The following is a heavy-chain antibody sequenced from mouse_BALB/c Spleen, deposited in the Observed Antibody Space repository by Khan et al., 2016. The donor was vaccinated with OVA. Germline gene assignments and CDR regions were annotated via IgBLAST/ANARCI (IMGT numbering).Heavy chain of an antibody. CDR3: ARSTYRYAFVY. CDR2: IIYTGYT. Sequence: EVQLQESGPSLVKPSQTLSLTCSVTGDSITSGYWNWIRKFPENKLEYMGYIIYTGYTYYNPSLHSRISITRHTSKNQYYLQLNSVTDEDTSTYYGARSTYRYAFVYWGQGTLVTVSA. J-gene: IGHJ3*01. D-gene: IGHD2-12*01. V-gene: IGHV3-8*02. CDR1: GDSITSGY.